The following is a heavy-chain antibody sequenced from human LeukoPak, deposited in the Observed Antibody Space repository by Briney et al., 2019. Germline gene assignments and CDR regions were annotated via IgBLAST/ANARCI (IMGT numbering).Heavy chain of an antibody. D-gene: IGHD3-9*01. CDR1: GVTFSSDA. Sequence: GGSLRLSCAASGVTFSSDAMSWVRQAPGKGLEWVSAISGSGGRTYYADSVKGGFTISRDNSKNTMYSEINSLRAEDTAVYYCAKGATYYDILTGYHPDYYFDYWGQGTLVTVSS. CDR2: ISGSGGRT. CDR3: AKGATYYDILTGYHPDYYFDY. V-gene: IGHV3-23*01. J-gene: IGHJ4*02.